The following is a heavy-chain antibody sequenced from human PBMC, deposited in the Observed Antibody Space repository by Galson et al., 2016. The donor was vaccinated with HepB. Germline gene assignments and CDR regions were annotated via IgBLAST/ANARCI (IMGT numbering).Heavy chain of an antibody. J-gene: IGHJ4*02. CDR2: IYSGGDT. CDR1: GFTFSDFY. CDR3: ANQNYNSGADY. Sequence: SLRLSCAASGFTFSDFYMSWVRQAPGKGLEWVSLIYSGGDTYYADSVKGRFTLFRDNSKNTLFLQMNSLRAEDTAMYYCANQNYNSGADYWGQGTLVTVSS. V-gene: IGHV3-53*01. D-gene: IGHD3-10*01.